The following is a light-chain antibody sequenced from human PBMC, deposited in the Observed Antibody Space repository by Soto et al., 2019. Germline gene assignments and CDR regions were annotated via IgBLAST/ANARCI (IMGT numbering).Light chain of an antibody. Sequence: DVVMTQSPLSLPVTLGQPASISCRSSQSLVYIDGNIYLNWFQQRPGQSPRRLFYKVSNRDSGVPDLFSGSGSGTDFALNISRVEAEDVGVYYCMQATRWPRAFGGGTKVEIK. J-gene: IGKJ4*01. CDR2: KVS. CDR1: QSLVYIDGNIY. CDR3: MQATRWPRA. V-gene: IGKV2-30*01.